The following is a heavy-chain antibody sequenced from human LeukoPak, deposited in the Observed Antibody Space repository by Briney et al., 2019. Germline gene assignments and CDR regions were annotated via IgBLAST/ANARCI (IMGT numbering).Heavy chain of an antibody. D-gene: IGHD3-3*01. CDR3: ASGTYDFWSGYYAPHFDY. V-gene: IGHV4-39*01. CDR2: IYYSGST. J-gene: IGHJ4*02. CDR1: GGSISSSSYY. Sequence: SETLSPTCTVSGGSISSSSYYWGWIRQPPGKGLEWIGSIYYSGSTYYNPSLKSRVTISVDTSKNQFSLKLSSVTAADTAVYYCASGTYDFWSGYYAPHFDYWGQGTLVTVSS.